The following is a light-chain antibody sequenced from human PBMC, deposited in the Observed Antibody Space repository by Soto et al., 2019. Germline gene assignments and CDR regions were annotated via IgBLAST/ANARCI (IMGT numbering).Light chain of an antibody. V-gene: IGKV3-11*01. CDR3: QQSSNSIT. Sequence: EIVLTQSPATLSLSPGERATLSCRASQSVSTYLAWYQQKPGQAPRLLIYEASIRATGIPVRFSGSGSGTDFTLTISCLETEDVVVYYCQQSSNSITFGQGTRLEIK. J-gene: IGKJ5*01. CDR2: EAS. CDR1: QSVSTY.